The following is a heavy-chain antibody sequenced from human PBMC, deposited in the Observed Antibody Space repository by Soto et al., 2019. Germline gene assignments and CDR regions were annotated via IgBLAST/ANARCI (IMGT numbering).Heavy chain of an antibody. J-gene: IGHJ6*02. CDR3: AKDTATAITSYYFYGMDV. D-gene: IGHD5-12*01. Sequence: QVQLVESGGGVVQPGRSLRLSCAASGFIFSTYGMHWVRQAPGKGLEWVAVISFDGRNKYYADSVRGRFTISRDNSKNPLHLQMNSLRGEDTAVYYCAKDTATAITSYYFYGMDVWGQGTTVTGSS. CDR2: ISFDGRNK. V-gene: IGHV3-30*18. CDR1: GFIFSTYG.